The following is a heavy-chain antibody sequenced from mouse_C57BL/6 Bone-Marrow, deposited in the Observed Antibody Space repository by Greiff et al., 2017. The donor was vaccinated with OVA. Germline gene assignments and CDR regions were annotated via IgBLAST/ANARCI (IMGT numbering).Heavy chain of an antibody. CDR2: ISSGGSYT. Sequence: EVKLMESGGDLVKPGGSLKLSCAASGFTFSSYGMSWVRQTPDKRLEWVATISSGGSYTYYPDSVKGRFTNSRDNAKNTLYLQMSSLKSEDTAMYYCASRTGTGFDYWGQGTTLTVSS. CDR1: GFTFSSYG. J-gene: IGHJ2*01. V-gene: IGHV5-6*02. CDR3: ASRTGTGFDY. D-gene: IGHD4-1*01.